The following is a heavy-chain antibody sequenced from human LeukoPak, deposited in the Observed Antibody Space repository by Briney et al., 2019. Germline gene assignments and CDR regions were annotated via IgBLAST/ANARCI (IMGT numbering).Heavy chain of an antibody. CDR1: GFTFSSYG. D-gene: IGHD3-10*01. J-gene: IGHJ6*04. CDR2: ISYDGSNK. Sequence: PGGSLRLSCAASGFTFSSYGMHWVRQAPGKGLEWVAVISYDGSNKYYADSVKGRFTISRDNSKNTLYLQMNSLRAGDTAVYYCAKEGYYGSGSRHYYYYYGMDVWGKGTTVTVSS. V-gene: IGHV3-30*18. CDR3: AKEGYYGSGSRHYYYYYGMDV.